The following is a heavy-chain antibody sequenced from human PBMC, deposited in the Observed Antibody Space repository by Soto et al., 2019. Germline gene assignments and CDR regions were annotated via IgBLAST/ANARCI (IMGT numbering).Heavy chain of an antibody. V-gene: IGHV3-30*18. D-gene: IGHD1-26*01. CDR3: AKDLASPLTPPGSRKSFADPPGPLDY. CDR1: GFTFSSYG. Sequence: HPGGSLRLSCAASGFTFSSYGMHWVRQAPGKGLEWVAVISYDGSNKYYADSVKGRFTISRDNSKNTLYLQMNSLRAEDTAVYYCAKDLASPLTPPGSRKSFADPPGPLDYWGQGTLVTVPQ. J-gene: IGHJ4*02. CDR2: ISYDGSNK.